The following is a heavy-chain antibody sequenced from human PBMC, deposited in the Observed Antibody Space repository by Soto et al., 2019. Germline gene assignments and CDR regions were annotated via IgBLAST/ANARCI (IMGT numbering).Heavy chain of an antibody. CDR2: ISTTSGNT. Sequence: QIQMVQSGAEVNQPGASVKISCKTSGYTFSSYSINWVRQAPGQGLEWMAWISTTSGNTHYAERVQGRVTVTLDKSARTAFMEMWGLKSDDTAVYFCARDNGYYDFWGQGTLVTVSS. J-gene: IGHJ4*02. CDR1: GYTFSSYS. D-gene: IGHD2-8*01. CDR3: ARDNGYYDF. V-gene: IGHV1-18*01.